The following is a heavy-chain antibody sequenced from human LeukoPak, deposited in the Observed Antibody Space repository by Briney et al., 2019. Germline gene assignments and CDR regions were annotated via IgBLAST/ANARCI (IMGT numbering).Heavy chain of an antibody. J-gene: IGHJ6*04. CDR1: GFTFSSYS. D-gene: IGHD3-10*02. Sequence: GGSLRLSCAASGFTFSSYSMNWVRQAPGKGLEWFSSINSSSSYIYYADSVKGRFTISRDNAKNSLYLQMNSLRAEDTAVYYCAELGITMIGGVWGKGTTVTISS. CDR2: INSSSSYI. CDR3: AELGITMIGGV. V-gene: IGHV3-21*01.